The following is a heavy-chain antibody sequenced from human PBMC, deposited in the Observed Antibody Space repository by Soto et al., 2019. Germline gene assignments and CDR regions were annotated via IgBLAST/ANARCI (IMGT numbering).Heavy chain of an antibody. CDR1: GYSISSGYY. V-gene: IGHV4-38-2*02. J-gene: IGHJ6*02. CDR2: IYHSGST. Sequence: SETLSLTCTVSGYSISSGYYWGWIRQPPGKGLEWIGSIYHSGSTYYNPSLKSRVTISVDTSKNQFSLKLSSVTAADTAVYYCARANRGYSYGYVIPGYYYYGMDVWGQGTTVTVSS. D-gene: IGHD5-18*01. CDR3: ARANRGYSYGYVIPGYYYYGMDV.